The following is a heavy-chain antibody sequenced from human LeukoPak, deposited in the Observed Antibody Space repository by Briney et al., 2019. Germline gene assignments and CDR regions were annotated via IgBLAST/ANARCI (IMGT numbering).Heavy chain of an antibody. Sequence: GGSLRLSCAASGFGISTYEMNWVRQAPGKGLEWISYITGDGKTKYYAPSVKGRFTISRDNAKNSVYLQMSSLRAEDTAVYYCARDLSIDYWGQGTLVTVSS. CDR1: GFGISTYE. V-gene: IGHV3-48*03. CDR2: ITGDGKTK. CDR3: ARDLSIDY. J-gene: IGHJ4*02.